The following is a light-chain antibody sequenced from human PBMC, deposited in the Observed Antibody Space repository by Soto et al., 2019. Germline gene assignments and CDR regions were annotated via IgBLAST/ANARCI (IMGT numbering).Light chain of an antibody. CDR2: GTS. J-gene: IGKJ2*01. Sequence: DIVLTQSPGTLSLSPGERATLSCRTSQTAHGMYLAWYQQKLGQAPRLLVYGTSIRATGIPDRFAGSGSGTDFTLTVSRLEPEDFSVYYCQQYGDSLYIFGQGTKVDIK. V-gene: IGKV3-20*01. CDR1: QTAHGMY. CDR3: QQYGDSLYI.